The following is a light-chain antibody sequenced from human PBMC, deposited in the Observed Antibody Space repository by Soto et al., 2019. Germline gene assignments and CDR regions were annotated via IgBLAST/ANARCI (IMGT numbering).Light chain of an antibody. Sequence: EIVMMQSPATLSVSPGERVTLSCRASQSVTSNLAWYQQNPGQAPRLLIYGASARATGIPARFSASGSGTDFTLTISSLQSEDFAVYYCQQYNSWPLTFGGGTKVEIK. V-gene: IGKV3-15*01. CDR2: GAS. J-gene: IGKJ4*01. CDR3: QQYNSWPLT. CDR1: QSVTSN.